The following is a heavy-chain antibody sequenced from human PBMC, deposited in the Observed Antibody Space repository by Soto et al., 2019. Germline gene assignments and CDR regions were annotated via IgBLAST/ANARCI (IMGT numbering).Heavy chain of an antibody. CDR3: ARGSLDSSSWYNPFVDY. CDR1: GGSFSGYY. Sequence: SETLSLTCAVYGGSFSGYYWSWIRQPPGKGLEWIGEINHSGSTNYNPSLKSRVTISVDTSKNQFSLKLSSVTAADTAVYYCARGSLDSSSWYNPFVDYWGQGTLVTVSS. CDR2: INHSGST. V-gene: IGHV4-34*01. J-gene: IGHJ4*02. D-gene: IGHD6-13*01.